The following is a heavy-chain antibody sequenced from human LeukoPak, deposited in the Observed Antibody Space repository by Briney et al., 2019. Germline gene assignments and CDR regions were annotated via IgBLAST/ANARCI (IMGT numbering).Heavy chain of an antibody. J-gene: IGHJ4*02. CDR2: MNPNSGNT. D-gene: IGHD6-19*01. Sequence: GASVKVSCKASGYTFTSYDINWVRQATGQGLEWMGWMNPNSGNTGCAQKFQGRVTMTRNTSISTAYMELSSLRSEDTAVYYCGGGIMEAVAGTGFDYWGQGTLVTVSS. V-gene: IGHV1-8*01. CDR1: GYTFTSYD. CDR3: GGGIMEAVAGTGFDY.